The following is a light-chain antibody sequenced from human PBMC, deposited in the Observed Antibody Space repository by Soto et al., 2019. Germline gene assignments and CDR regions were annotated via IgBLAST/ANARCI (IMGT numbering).Light chain of an antibody. CDR3: QQYDPSPRT. Sequence: EIVLTQSPGTLSLSPGERATLSCRASQSVSSNYLAWYQQKRGQAPRLLIYGASIRATGIPTRFSGSGSGTAFSLTISRLELHSFALYYFQQYDPSPRTFGQ. V-gene: IGKV3-20*01. CDR2: GAS. J-gene: IGKJ1*01. CDR1: QSVSSNY.